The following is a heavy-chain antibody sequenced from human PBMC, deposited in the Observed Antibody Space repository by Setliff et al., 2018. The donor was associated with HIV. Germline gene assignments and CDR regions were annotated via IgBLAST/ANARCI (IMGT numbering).Heavy chain of an antibody. CDR2: IIPAFGRA. J-gene: IGHJ6*02. V-gene: IGHV1-69*05. CDR1: GDTLSIHP. Sequence: SVKVSCKASGDTLSIHPISWVRQAPGRWLDWMGGIIPAFGRANYAQKFQGRVTITTDESTTTVFMELTGLRSEDTAVYYCAREGLLVTKVGGAYWHHGMDVWGQGTTVTVSS. D-gene: IGHD4-4*01. CDR3: AREGLLVTKVGGAYWHHGMDV.